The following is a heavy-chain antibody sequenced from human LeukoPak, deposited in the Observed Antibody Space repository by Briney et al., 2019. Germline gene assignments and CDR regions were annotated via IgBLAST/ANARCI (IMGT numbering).Heavy chain of an antibody. J-gene: IGHJ1*01. V-gene: IGHV4-38-2*01. CDR3: ARGYVTTVTTYYFQH. Sequence: SETLSLTCAVSGYSISSGYYWGWIRQPPGKGLEWIGSIYHSGSTYYNPSLKSRVTISVDMSKNQFSLKLSSVTAADTAVYYCARGYVTTVTTYYFQHWGQGTLVTVSS. D-gene: IGHD4-17*01. CDR1: GYSISSGYY. CDR2: IYHSGST.